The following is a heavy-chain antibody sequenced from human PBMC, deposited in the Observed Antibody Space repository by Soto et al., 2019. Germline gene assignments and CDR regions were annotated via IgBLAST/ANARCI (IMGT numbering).Heavy chain of an antibody. Sequence: QVLLVQSGAEVKKPGASVKVSCKASGYTFTSYDINWVRQAAGQGLEWMGWMNPSSGNKDYAQNFQGRVTMTRNISSNTAYMELTSLRSEDTAAYYCARGGVSRGAFDIWGQGTMVTVTS. D-gene: IGHD3-16*01. CDR1: GYTFTSYD. CDR2: MNPSSGNK. J-gene: IGHJ3*02. V-gene: IGHV1-8*01. CDR3: ARGGVSRGAFDI.